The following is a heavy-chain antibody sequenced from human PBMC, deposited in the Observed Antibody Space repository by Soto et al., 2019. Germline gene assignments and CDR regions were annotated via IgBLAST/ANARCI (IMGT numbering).Heavy chain of an antibody. V-gene: IGHV4-61*01. CDR1: GDSVSSGNYY. D-gene: IGHD6-13*01. CDR2: VHSSGTT. CDR3: ARGQQLFYFDY. Sequence: QVQLQESGPGLVKPSETLSLTCTVSGDSVSSGNYYWTWIRQPPGVGLEWIGYVHSSGTTINNPSLKSRVMISAVASKNQFSLKLTSVTAADTAVYYCARGQQLFYFDYWGQGTLVTVSS. J-gene: IGHJ4*02.